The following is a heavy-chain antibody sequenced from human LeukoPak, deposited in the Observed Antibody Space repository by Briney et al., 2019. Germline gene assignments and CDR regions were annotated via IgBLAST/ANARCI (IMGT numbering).Heavy chain of an antibody. CDR2: INPNSGGT. D-gene: IGHD5-18*01. J-gene: IGHJ4*02. CDR1: GYTFTGYY. V-gene: IGHV1-2*02. CDR3: ARGAWDTAQREPFDY. Sequence: ASVKVSCKASGYTFTGYYMHWVRQAPGQGLEWMGWINPNSGGTNYAQKFQGRVTMTRDTSISTAYMELSRLRSDDTAVYYCARGAWDTAQREPFDYWGQGTLVTVSS.